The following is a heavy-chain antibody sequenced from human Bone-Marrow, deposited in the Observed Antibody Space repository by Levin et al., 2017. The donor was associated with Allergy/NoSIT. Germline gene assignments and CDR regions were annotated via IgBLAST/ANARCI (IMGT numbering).Heavy chain of an antibody. V-gene: IGHV3-9*01. CDR3: APAASGIPFDY. CDR2: ISWNSGSI. D-gene: IGHD1-1*01. CDR1: GFTFDDYA. J-gene: IGHJ4*02. Sequence: GGSLRLSCAASGFTFDDYAMHWVRQAPGKGLEWVSGISWNSGSIGYADSVKGRFTISRDNAKNSLYLQMNSLRAEDTALYYCAPAASGIPFDYWGQGTLVTVSS.